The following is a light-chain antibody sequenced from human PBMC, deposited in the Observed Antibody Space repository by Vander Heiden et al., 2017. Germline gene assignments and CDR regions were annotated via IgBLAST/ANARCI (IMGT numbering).Light chain of an antibody. J-gene: IGKJ3*01. CDR1: QDVRNW. CDR3: QQTDRFPFT. CDR2: GAS. V-gene: IGKV1-12*01. Sequence: DILMTQSPSSVSASIGDRVTIACRASQDVRNWLVWYQQRPGRAPNLLIYGASSLQSGVPSRFSGRGSGTDFTLTISSLQPEDFATYFCQQTDRFPFTFGHGTKV.